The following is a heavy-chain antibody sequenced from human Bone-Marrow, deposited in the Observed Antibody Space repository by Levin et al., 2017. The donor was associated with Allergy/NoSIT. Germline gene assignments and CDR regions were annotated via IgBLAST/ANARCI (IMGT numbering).Heavy chain of an antibody. CDR3: ARGLGVDPAPFDD. CDR1: GASISTDPYY. D-gene: IGHD3-16*01. Sequence: SETLSLTCTVSGASISTDPYYWNWIRQHPVRGLEWIGYIYYSGTTYYSSSLRSRLTISMDTSKNQFSLRLSSVTAADTAIYYCARGLGVDPAPFDDWGQGSLVSVSS. J-gene: IGHJ4*02. CDR2: IYYSGTT. V-gene: IGHV4-31*03.